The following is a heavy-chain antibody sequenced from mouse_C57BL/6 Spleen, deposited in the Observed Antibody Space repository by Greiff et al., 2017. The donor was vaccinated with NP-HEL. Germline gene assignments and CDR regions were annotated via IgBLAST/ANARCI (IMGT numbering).Heavy chain of an antibody. CDR1: GFTFSSYG. V-gene: IGHV5-6*01. CDR3: ARRYWDYYAMDY. J-gene: IGHJ4*01. Sequence: EVQVVESGGDLVKPGGSLKLSCAASGFTFSSYGMSWVRQTPDKRLEWVATISSGGSYTSYPDSVKGRFTISRDNAKNTLYRQMSSLKSENTAMNYCARRYWDYYAMDYWGKGTSVTVSS. CDR2: ISSGGSYT. D-gene: IGHD2-12*01.